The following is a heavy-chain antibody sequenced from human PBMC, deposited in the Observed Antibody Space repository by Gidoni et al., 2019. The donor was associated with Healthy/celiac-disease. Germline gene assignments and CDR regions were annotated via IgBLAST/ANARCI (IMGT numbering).Heavy chain of an antibody. J-gene: IGHJ5*02. CDR3: ASVSSGWTRAFDP. V-gene: IGHV4-39*07. CDR1: GGSISSSSYY. Sequence: QLQLQESGPGLVKPPETLSLPCTVSGGSISSSSYYWGWIRQPPGKGLEWIGSIYYSGSTYYNPSLKSRVTISVDTSKNQFSLKLSSVTAADTAVYYCASVSSGWTRAFDPWGQGTLVTVSS. D-gene: IGHD6-19*01. CDR2: IYYSGST.